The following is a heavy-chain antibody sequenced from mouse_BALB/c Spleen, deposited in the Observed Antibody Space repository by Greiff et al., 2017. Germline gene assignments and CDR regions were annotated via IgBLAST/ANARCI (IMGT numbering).Heavy chain of an antibody. CDR2: IWAGGST. CDR3: ARGSYYGSSREDFDV. Sequence: VKLVESGPGLVAPSQSLSITCTVSGFSLTSYGVHWVRQPPGKGLEWLGVIWAGGSTNYNSALMSRLSISKDNSKRQVFLKMNSLQTDDTAMYYCARGSYYGSSREDFDVWGAGTTVTVSS. V-gene: IGHV2-9*02. J-gene: IGHJ1*01. CDR1: GFSLTSYG. D-gene: IGHD1-1*01.